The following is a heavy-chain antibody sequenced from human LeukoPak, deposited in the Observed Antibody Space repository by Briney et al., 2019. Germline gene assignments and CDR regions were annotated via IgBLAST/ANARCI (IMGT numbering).Heavy chain of an antibody. J-gene: IGHJ4*02. CDR1: GFTFSSYW. V-gene: IGHV3-74*01. D-gene: IGHD3-22*01. Sequence: PGGSLRLSCAASGFTFSSYWMHWVRQAPGKGLVWVSRINSDGSSTSYADSVRGRFSISRDNAKNSLYLQMNSLRAEDTAMYFCARTRYYDGSGFYRDFDYWGQGTLVTVSS. CDR3: ARTRYYDGSGFYRDFDY. CDR2: INSDGSST.